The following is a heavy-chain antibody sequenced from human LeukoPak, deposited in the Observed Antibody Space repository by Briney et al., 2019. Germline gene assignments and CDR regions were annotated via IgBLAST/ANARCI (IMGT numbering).Heavy chain of an antibody. J-gene: IGHJ4*02. D-gene: IGHD4-17*01. CDR1: GFPLTTSGLG. CDR2: IYWNNDN. Sequence: SGPTLVNPTQTLTLTCNFSGFPLTTSGLGVGWIRQSPGKALEWLALIYWNNDNRYSPSLKTRLTITKDTSKNQVVLTMTEMDPVDTATYYCAHYGDYRFMYYFDYWGQGTLVTVSS. V-gene: IGHV2-5*01. CDR3: AHYGDYRFMYYFDY.